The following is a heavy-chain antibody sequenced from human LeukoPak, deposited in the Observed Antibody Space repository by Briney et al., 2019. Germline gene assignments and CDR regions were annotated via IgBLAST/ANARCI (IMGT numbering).Heavy chain of an antibody. CDR1: GFSFSSYA. Sequence: GSLRLSCAASGFSFSSYAMNWVRQAPGKGLEWIGRIYAAETDFNPSLKSRLTMSIDTSKNQFSLKLRSVTAADTAVYYCARHQGWLQWEYWGQGTLVTVSS. D-gene: IGHD5-24*01. CDR2: IYAAET. V-gene: IGHV4-59*10. CDR3: ARHQGWLQWEY. J-gene: IGHJ4*02.